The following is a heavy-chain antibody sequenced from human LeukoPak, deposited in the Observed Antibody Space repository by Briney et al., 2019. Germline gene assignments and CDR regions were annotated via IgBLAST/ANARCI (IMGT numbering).Heavy chain of an antibody. CDR2: ISSSSSYI. Sequence: PGGSLRLSCAASGFTFGSFGMNWVRQAPGKGLEWVSSISSSSSYIYYADSVKGRFTISRDNAKNSLYLQMNSLRAEDTAVYYCARDQWEEWELLAYFDYWGQGTLVTVSS. V-gene: IGHV3-21*01. J-gene: IGHJ4*02. D-gene: IGHD1-26*01. CDR3: ARDQWEEWELLAYFDY. CDR1: GFTFGSFG.